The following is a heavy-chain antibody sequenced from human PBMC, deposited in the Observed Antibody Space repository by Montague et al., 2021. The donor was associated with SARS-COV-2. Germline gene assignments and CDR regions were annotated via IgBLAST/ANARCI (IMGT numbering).Heavy chain of an antibody. CDR1: GGSISGYY. CDR3: ARLLRSCTNGFCRTYHYYAMDV. CDR2: IYYSGST. J-gene: IGHJ6*02. Sequence: SETLSLTCTVYGGSISGYYWSWIRQPPGKGLEWIGYIYYSGSTKYNPSLKSRVTVSVDPAKNQVSLKLSSVTAADTAVYYCARLLRSCTNGFCRTYHYYAMDVWGQGTTVTVSS. V-gene: IGHV4-59*12. D-gene: IGHD2-8*01.